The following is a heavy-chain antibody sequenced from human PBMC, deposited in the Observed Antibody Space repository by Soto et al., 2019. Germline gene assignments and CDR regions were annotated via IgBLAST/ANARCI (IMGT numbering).Heavy chain of an antibody. CDR3: TRGTGDYYYMDV. CDR2: IWYDGSNK. J-gene: IGHJ6*03. CDR1: GFTFSSYG. Sequence: QVQLVESGGGVVQPGRSLRLSCAASGFTFSSYGMHWVRQAPGKGLEWVAVIWYDGSNKYYADSVKGRFTISRDNSKNTLYLQMNSLRAEDTAVYYCTRGTGDYYYMDVWGKGTTGTVSS. V-gene: IGHV3-33*01.